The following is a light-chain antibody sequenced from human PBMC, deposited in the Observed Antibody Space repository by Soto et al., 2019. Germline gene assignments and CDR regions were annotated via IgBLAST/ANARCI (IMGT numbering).Light chain of an antibody. V-gene: IGLV2-14*01. CDR1: SSDVGGYNY. CDR3: SSYTSTTTYV. CDR2: EVS. Sequence: QSALTQPASVSGSPGQSITISCTGTSSDVGGYNYVSWYQQHPGKAPKLMIYEVSSRPSGVSNRFSGSKSGNTASLTISGVQAEDEADYYCSSYTSTTTYVFGTGTKLTVL. J-gene: IGLJ1*01.